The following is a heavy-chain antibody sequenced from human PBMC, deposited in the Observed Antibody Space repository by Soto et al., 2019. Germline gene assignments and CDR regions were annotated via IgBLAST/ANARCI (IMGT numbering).Heavy chain of an antibody. CDR3: ARVGDSSGYWLSYWFDP. CDR2: ISAYNGNT. V-gene: IGHV1-18*01. J-gene: IGHJ5*02. D-gene: IGHD3-22*01. CDR1: GYTFTGYG. Sequence: ASVQVSCKASGYTFTGYGISWVRQAPGQGLEWMGWISAYNGNTNYAQKLQGRVTMTTDTSTSTAYMELRSLRSDDTAVYYCARVGDSSGYWLSYWFDPWGQGTLVTVSS.